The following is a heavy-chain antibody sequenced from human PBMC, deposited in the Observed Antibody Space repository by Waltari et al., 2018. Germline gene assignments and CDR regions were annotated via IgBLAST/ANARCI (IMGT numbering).Heavy chain of an antibody. CDR1: GDSFTELA. D-gene: IGHD1-26*01. Sequence: VHLVQSGAEVKKPGASVRVSCKVSGDSFTELAVNWVRQAPGEGLEWLGGFEPAYGDVVYSEDFRGRVTMTEDTSTDTAYMELSGLRFADTALYFCARSNSGKYYFDAWGQGVLVTVSS. CDR3: ARSNSGKYYFDA. V-gene: IGHV1-24*01. CDR2: FEPAYGDV. J-gene: IGHJ5*02.